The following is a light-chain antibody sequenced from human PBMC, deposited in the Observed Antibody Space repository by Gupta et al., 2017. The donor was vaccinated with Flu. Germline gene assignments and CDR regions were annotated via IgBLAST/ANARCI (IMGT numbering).Light chain of an antibody. V-gene: IGKV3-15*01. Sequence: PVTLSVSPGERATLSCRASQSVTSNLAWYQQKPGQAPRLLIHGAPTRATTIPARFSGSGSGTEFTLTISSLQSEDFAVYFCQQYNDWPLTVGGGTKVDIK. J-gene: IGKJ4*01. CDR3: QQYNDWPLT. CDR1: QSVTSN. CDR2: GAP.